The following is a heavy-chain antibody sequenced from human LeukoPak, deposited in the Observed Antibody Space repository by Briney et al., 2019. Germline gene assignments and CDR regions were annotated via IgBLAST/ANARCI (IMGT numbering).Heavy chain of an antibody. V-gene: IGHV3-23*01. CDR3: AKDGYSSYVRYNWFDP. D-gene: IGHD4-11*01. CDR2: ISGSGGST. Sequence: GGSLRLSCAASGFTFSSYAMSWDRQAPGKGLEWVSAISGSGGSTYYADSVKGRFTISSGNYKTTLYLQMNSLRAEDTAVYYCAKDGYSSYVRYNWFDPWGQGTLVTVSS. CDR1: GFTFSSYA. J-gene: IGHJ5*02.